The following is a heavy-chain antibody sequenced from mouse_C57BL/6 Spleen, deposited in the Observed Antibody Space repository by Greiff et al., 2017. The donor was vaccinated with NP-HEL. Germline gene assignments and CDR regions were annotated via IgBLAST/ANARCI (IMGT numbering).Heavy chain of an antibody. CDR1: GYSITSGYY. Sequence: VQLQESGPGLVKPSQSLSLTCSVTGYSITSGYYWNWIRQFPGNKLEWMGYISYDGSNNYNPSLKNRISITRDTSKNQFFLKLNSVTTEDTATYYCARDRDYDFDYWGQGTTLTVSS. CDR2: ISYDGSN. J-gene: IGHJ2*01. CDR3: ARDRDYDFDY. D-gene: IGHD2-4*01. V-gene: IGHV3-6*01.